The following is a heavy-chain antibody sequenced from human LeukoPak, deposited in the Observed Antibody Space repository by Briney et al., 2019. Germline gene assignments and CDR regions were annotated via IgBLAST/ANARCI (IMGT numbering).Heavy chain of an antibody. Sequence: GASVKVSCKASGGTFSRNAINWVRQAPGQGLEWMGGIIPMFDTPNYAQKFQGRVTITADESTTTAYMELSRLTSNDTAVYYCARRDTGGWNNWFDPWGQGTLVTVSS. V-gene: IGHV1-69*13. J-gene: IGHJ5*02. D-gene: IGHD6-19*01. CDR2: IIPMFDTP. CDR1: GGTFSRNA. CDR3: ARRDTGGWNNWFDP.